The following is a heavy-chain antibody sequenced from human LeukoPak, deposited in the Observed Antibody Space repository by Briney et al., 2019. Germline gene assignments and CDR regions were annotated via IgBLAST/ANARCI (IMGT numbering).Heavy chain of an antibody. Sequence: XVXAISCSGGSTYYADSVKGRFTISRDNSKNTLYLQMNSLRAEDTAVYYCAKGPTVALYSYYFDYWGQGTLVTVSS. CDR3: AKGPTVALYSYYFDY. J-gene: IGHJ4*02. V-gene: IGHV3-23*01. D-gene: IGHD2-21*01. CDR2: ISCSGGST.